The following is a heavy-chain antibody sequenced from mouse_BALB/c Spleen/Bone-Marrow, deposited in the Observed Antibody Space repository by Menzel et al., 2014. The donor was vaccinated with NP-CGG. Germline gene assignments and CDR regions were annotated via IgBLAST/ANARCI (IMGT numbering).Heavy chain of an antibody. Sequence: EVKLVESGGGLVQPGGSLKLSCAASGFDFSRYWMSWVRQAPGKGLEWIGEINPDSSTINYKPSLKDKFIISRDNTKNTLYLQMSKVRSEDTALHYCSRLYYYGNFAYWGQGTLVTVSA. CDR1: GFDFSRYW. J-gene: IGHJ3*01. CDR3: SRLYYYGNFAY. CDR2: INPDSSTI. D-gene: IGHD1-1*01. V-gene: IGHV4-1*02.